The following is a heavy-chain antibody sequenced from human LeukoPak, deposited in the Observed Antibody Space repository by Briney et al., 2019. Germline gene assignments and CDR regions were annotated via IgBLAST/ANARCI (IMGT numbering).Heavy chain of an antibody. D-gene: IGHD1-26*01. Sequence: ASVKVSCKASGYTFTGYYMHWVRQAPGQGLEWMGWINPNSGGTNYAQKFQGRVTMTRDTSISTAHMELSRLRSDDTAVYYCASTLTSGSYSFDYWGQGTLVTVSS. J-gene: IGHJ4*02. CDR1: GYTFTGYY. CDR3: ASTLTSGSYSFDY. CDR2: INPNSGGT. V-gene: IGHV1-2*02.